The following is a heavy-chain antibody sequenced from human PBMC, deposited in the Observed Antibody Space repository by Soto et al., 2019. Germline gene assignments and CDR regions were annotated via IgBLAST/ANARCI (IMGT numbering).Heavy chain of an antibody. CDR3: ARLLCITTNCVPLDP. J-gene: IGHJ5*02. CDR1: GASISSTGYY. D-gene: IGHD2-2*01. Sequence: QLQLQESGPGLVKPSETLSLNCTVSGASISSTGYYWGWIRQTPGKGLEWIGSIYNSGSTSYNPYLKSPATMSVDTSSIQLSVRLSSVTAAYTAVYYCARLLCITTNCVPLDPWCQETLVTVSS. V-gene: IGHV4-39*01. CDR2: IYNSGST.